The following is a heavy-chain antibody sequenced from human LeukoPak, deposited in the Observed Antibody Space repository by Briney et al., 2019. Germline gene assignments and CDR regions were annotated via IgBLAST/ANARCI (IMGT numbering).Heavy chain of an antibody. V-gene: IGHV3-66*01. J-gene: IGHJ4*02. Sequence: PGGSLRLSCAASGFTVSSNYMSWVRQAPGKGLEWVSVIYSGGSTYYADSVKGRFTISRDNSKNTLYLQMNSLRAEGTAVYYCAKVAHYYGSGSYDYWGQGTLVTVSS. CDR1: GFTVSSNY. D-gene: IGHD3-10*01. CDR2: IYSGGST. CDR3: AKVAHYYGSGSYDY.